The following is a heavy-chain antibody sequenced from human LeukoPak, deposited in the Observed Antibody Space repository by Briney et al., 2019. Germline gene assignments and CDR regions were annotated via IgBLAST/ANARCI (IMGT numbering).Heavy chain of an antibody. CDR3: ARDGDSWDAFDI. CDR1: GGSISSYC. V-gene: IGHV4-59*01. CDR2: IYYSGST. D-gene: IGHD3-22*01. Sequence: SETLSLTCTVSGGSISSYCWSWIRQPPGKGLEWIGYIYYSGSTNYNPSLKSRVTISVDTSKNQFSLKLSSVTAADTAVYYCARDGDSWDAFDIWGQGTKVTVSS. J-gene: IGHJ3*02.